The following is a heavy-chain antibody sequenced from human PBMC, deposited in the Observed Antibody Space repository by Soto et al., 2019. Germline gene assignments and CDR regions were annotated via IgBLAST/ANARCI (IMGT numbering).Heavy chain of an antibody. CDR3: ARGWGHTSDALEY. CDR2: IDTSNGNT. CDR1: GYTFSYYR. Sequence: QVQLVQSGAEVKKPGASVKVSCQASGYTFSYYRINWVRQAPGQGLEWMGWIDTSNGNTDYAQTFQDRVTMTADTSTSTTFMEVRSLRSDDTAVYYCARGWGHTSDALEYWGQGTLVAVSS. V-gene: IGHV1-18*01. D-gene: IGHD2-21*02. J-gene: IGHJ4*02.